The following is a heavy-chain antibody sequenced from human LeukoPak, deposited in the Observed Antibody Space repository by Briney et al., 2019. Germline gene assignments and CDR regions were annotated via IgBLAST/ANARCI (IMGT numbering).Heavy chain of an antibody. CDR1: GFTFSSYG. CDR2: ISYDGSNK. J-gene: IGHJ4*02. CDR3: AKDRLRGVIPYYLDY. Sequence: GGSLRLSCAASGFTFSSYGMHWVRQAPGKGLEWVAVISYDGSNKYYADSVKGRFTISRDNSKNTPYLQMNSLRAETTAVYYCAKDRLRGVIPYYLDYWGQGTLVSVSS. V-gene: IGHV3-30*18. D-gene: IGHD3-10*01.